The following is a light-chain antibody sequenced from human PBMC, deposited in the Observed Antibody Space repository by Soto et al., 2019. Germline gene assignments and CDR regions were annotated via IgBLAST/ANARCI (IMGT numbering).Light chain of an antibody. Sequence: EIVMTQSPATLSVSPGGRATLSCRASQSVSSYLAWYQQRPGQPPRLLIYRASTRATNIPARFSGSGSGTELPLTFSSLQSEDFAVYYCQQYSPWPIRYTFGQGTKLEI. CDR1: QSVSSY. J-gene: IGKJ2*01. CDR3: QQYSPWPIRYT. V-gene: IGKV3-15*01. CDR2: RAS.